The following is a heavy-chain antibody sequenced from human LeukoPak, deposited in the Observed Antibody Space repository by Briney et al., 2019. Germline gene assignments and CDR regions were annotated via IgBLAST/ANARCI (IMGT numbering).Heavy chain of an antibody. CDR2: IYSGGRI. J-gene: IGHJ3*02. CDR3: ARAPWAYGNYVHAFDI. V-gene: IGHV4-39*07. Sequence: SETLSLTCSVSGGSISGSYYWGWIRQPPGKGLEWIGSIYSGGRIYYNPSLKSRVTISVDTSENHLSLKLTSVTAADTAVYYCARAPWAYGNYVHAFDIWGQGTMVTVSS. D-gene: IGHD4-11*01. CDR1: GGSISGSYY.